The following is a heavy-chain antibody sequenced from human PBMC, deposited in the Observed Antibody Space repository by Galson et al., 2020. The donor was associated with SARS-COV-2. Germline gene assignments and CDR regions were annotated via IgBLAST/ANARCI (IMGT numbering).Heavy chain of an antibody. Sequence: GGSLRLSCAASGFTFSSYGMHWVRQAPGKGLEWVAVIWYDGRNKYYADSVKGRFTISRDNSKNTLYLQMNSLRAEDTAVYYCARDLFFYEGDYYGMDVWGQGTTVTVSS. CDR1: GFTFSSYG. V-gene: IGHV3-33*01. CDR3: ARDLFFYEGDYYGMDV. CDR2: IWYDGRNK. J-gene: IGHJ6*02. D-gene: IGHD3-22*01.